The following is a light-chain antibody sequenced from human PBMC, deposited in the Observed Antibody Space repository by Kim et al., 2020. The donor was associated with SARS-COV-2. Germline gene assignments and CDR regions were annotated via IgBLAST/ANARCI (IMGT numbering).Light chain of an antibody. CDR3: QAWDSSTAR. J-gene: IGLJ2*01. CDR2: QDS. CDR1: KMGDKY. Sequence: VSPGQTASITCSGDKMGDKYSCWYQQKPGQSPVRVIYQDSKRPSGIPERFSGSNSGNTATLTISGTQAMDEADYYCQAWDSSTARFGGGTQLTVL. V-gene: IGLV3-1*01.